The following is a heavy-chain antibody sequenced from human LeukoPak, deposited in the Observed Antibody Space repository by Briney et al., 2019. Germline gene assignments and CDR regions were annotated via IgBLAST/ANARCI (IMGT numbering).Heavy chain of an antibody. Sequence: GASVKVSCKASGYTFTGYYMHWVRQAPGQGLEWMGWINPNSGGTNYAQKFQGRVTMTRDTSISTAYMELSRLRSDDTAVYYCARVGYSSGWYEGEDYFDYWGQGTLVTVSS. CDR1: GYTFTGYY. J-gene: IGHJ4*02. D-gene: IGHD6-19*01. V-gene: IGHV1-2*02. CDR2: INPNSGGT. CDR3: ARVGYSSGWYEGEDYFDY.